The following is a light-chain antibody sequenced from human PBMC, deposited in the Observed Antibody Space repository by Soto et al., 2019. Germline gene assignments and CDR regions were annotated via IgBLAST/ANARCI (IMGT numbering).Light chain of an antibody. CDR3: CSYAGDYTFV. V-gene: IGLV2-11*01. CDR2: DVI. CDR1: SSDVGVYKY. J-gene: IGLJ1*01. Sequence: QSALIRPRSVSGSPGQSVTISCTGTSSDVGVYKYVSWYRQHPGKAPKLMIYDVITRPSGVPDRFSGSKSGNTASLTISGLQAEDEAHYYCCSYAGDYTFVFGSGTKVTVL.